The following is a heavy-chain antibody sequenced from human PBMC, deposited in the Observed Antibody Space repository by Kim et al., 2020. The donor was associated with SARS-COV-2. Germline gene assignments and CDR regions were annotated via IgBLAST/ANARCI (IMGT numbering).Heavy chain of an antibody. V-gene: IGHV3-9*01. Sequence: GGSLRLSCAASGFTFGDYAMHWVRQAPGKGLEWVSGISWNSGSIGYADSVKGRFTIPRDNAKNSLYLQMNSLRAEDTALYYCAKAAPLNYYDSSGYYYERGHFDYWGQGTLVTVSS. CDR1: GFTFGDYA. J-gene: IGHJ4*02. CDR2: ISWNSGSI. D-gene: IGHD3-22*01. CDR3: AKAAPLNYYDSSGYYYERGHFDY.